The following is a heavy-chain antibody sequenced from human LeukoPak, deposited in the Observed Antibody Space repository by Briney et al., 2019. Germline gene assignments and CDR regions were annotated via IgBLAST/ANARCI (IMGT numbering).Heavy chain of an antibody. V-gene: IGHV1-69*04. D-gene: IGHD2-15*01. J-gene: IGHJ6*02. CDR1: GGTFSSYA. Sequence: SVKVSCKASGGTFSSYAISWVRQAPGQGLEGMGRIIPILGIANYAQKFQGRVTITADKSTSTAYMELSSLRSEDTAVYYCARGKADIVVVVATDVYYYYYGMDVWGQGTTVTVSS. CDR3: ARGKADIVVVVATDVYYYYYGMDV. CDR2: IIPILGIA.